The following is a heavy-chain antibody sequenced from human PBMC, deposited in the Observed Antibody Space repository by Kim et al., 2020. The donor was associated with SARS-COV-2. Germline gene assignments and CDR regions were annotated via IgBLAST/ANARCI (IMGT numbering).Heavy chain of an antibody. V-gene: IGHV7-4-1*02. CDR3: ARVVYGSGSLNWFDP. D-gene: IGHD3-10*01. CDR1: GYTFTSYA. Sequence: ASVKVSCKASGYTFTSYALSWVRQAPGQGLEWMGWINTNTGNPTYAQGFTGRFVFSLDTSVSTAYLQISSLKAEDTAVYFCARVVYGSGSLNWFDPWGQGTLVTVSS. J-gene: IGHJ5*02. CDR2: INTNTGNP.